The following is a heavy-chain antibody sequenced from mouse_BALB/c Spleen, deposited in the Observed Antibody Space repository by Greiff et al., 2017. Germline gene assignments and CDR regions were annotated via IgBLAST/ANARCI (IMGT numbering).Heavy chain of an antibody. Sequence: VKLVESGPGLVAPSQSLSITCTVSGFSLTDYGVSWIRQPPGKGLEWLGVIWGGGSTYYNSALKSRLSISKDNSKSQVFLKMNSLQTDDTAMYYCAKHENRYDDYYAMDYWGQGTSVTVSS. CDR1: GFSLTDYG. CDR3: AKHENRYDDYYAMDY. D-gene: IGHD2-14*01. CDR2: IWGGGST. J-gene: IGHJ4*01. V-gene: IGHV2-6-5*01.